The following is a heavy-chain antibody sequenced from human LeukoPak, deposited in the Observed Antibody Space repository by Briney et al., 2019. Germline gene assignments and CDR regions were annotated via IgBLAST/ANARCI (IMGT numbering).Heavy chain of an antibody. J-gene: IGHJ5*02. CDR1: GYSISSGYY. CDR2: IYHSGST. V-gene: IGHV4-38-2*02. D-gene: IGHD2-15*01. CDR3: ARELADRSWLLNWFDP. Sequence: PSETLSLTCTVSGYSISSGYYWGWIRQPPGKGLEWIGSIYHSGSTYYNPSLKSRVTISVDTSKNQFSLKLSSVTAADTAVYYCARELADRSWLLNWFDPWGQGTLVTVSP.